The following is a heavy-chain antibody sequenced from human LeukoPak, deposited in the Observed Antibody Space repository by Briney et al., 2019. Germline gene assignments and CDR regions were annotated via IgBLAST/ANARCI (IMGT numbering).Heavy chain of an antibody. V-gene: IGHV4-39*01. CDR2: IYYRGST. Sequence: SETLSLTCSVSGGSISRSSYYWGWIRQPPGKGLEWIGSIYYRGSTNYNPSLKSRVTISADTSKHQFSLRLSSVTAADAAVYYCARMGDEPPPYFDYWGQGMLVSVSS. D-gene: IGHD1-14*01. J-gene: IGHJ4*02. CDR3: ARMGDEPPPYFDY. CDR1: GGSISRSSYY.